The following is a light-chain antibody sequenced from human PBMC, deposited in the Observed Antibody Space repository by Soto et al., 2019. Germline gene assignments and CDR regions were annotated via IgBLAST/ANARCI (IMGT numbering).Light chain of an antibody. CDR2: ENN. CDR3: GTWDSSLSAGYVV. Sequence: QSVLTQPPSVSAAPGQKVTISCSGSSSNIGNNYVSWYQQLPGTAPKLLIYENNKRPSGIPDRFSGFKSGTSATLGITGLQTGDEADYYCGTWDSSLSAGYVVFGGGTKLTVL. CDR1: SSNIGNNY. J-gene: IGLJ2*01. V-gene: IGLV1-51*02.